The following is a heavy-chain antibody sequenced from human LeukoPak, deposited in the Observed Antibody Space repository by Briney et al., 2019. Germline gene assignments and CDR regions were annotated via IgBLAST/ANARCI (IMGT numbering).Heavy chain of an antibody. Sequence: ASVKVSCKASGYTFTSYYMHWVRQAPGQGLEWMGIISPSGGATNFAQKFRGRVTMTRDMSTSTVYMELSSLRSEDTAVYYCAKETNDYGDTTDYWGQGTLVTVSS. CDR1: GYTFTSYY. V-gene: IGHV1-46*01. CDR2: ISPSGGAT. CDR3: AKETNDYGDTTDY. J-gene: IGHJ4*02. D-gene: IGHD4-17*01.